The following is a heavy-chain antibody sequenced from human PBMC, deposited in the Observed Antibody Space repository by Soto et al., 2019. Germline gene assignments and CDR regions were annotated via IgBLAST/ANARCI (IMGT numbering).Heavy chain of an antibody. CDR1: GFTFSSAW. CDR2: IKSKTDGGTT. CDR3: STHNPGGGDH. V-gene: IGHV3-15*01. Sequence: GGSLRLSCAASGFTFSSAWMSWVRQAPGKGLEWVGRIKSKTDGGTTDYAAPVKGRFTISRDDSKNTLYLQMNSLKTEDTAVYFCSTHNPGGGDHWGQGTLVTVSS. D-gene: IGHD3-10*01. J-gene: IGHJ4*02.